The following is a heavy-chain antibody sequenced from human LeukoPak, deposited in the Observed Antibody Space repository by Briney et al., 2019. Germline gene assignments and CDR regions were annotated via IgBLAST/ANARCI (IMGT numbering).Heavy chain of an antibody. V-gene: IGHV3-73*01. Sequence: GGSLRPSCAVSGFTFSDSTIHWVRQASGKGLEWVGRVRSKAKNYATAYAASVQGRFVISRDDSKNAAYLQMNSLKIEDSAMYYCASLPEPWGQGTLVTVSS. CDR3: ASLPEP. CDR1: GFTFSDST. CDR2: VRSKAKNYAT. J-gene: IGHJ5*02.